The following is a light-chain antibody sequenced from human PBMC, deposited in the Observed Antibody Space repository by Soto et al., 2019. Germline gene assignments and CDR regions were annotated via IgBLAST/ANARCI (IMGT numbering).Light chain of an antibody. CDR1: SSNIGSNY. CDR3: AAWDDSLSGRV. V-gene: IGLV1-47*02. Sequence: QFVLNQPPSSSGTPGRRVTISCSGSSSNIGSNYVYWYQQLPGTAPKLLIYSNNQRPSGVPDRFSGSKSGTSASLAISGLRSEDEADYYCAAWDDSLSGRVFGTGTKVTIL. CDR2: SNN. J-gene: IGLJ1*01.